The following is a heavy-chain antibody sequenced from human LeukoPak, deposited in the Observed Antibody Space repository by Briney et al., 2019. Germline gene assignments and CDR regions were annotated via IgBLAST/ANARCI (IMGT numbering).Heavy chain of an antibody. CDR2: IYYSGST. D-gene: IGHD3-3*01. Sequence: PSETLSLTCTVSGGSISSYYWGWIRQPPGKGLEWIGSIYYSGSTYYNPSLKSRVTISVDTSKNQFSLKLSSVTAADTAVYYCARVYDFWSDEKAFDIWGQGTMVTVSS. J-gene: IGHJ3*02. CDR3: ARVYDFWSDEKAFDI. V-gene: IGHV4-39*07. CDR1: GGSISSYY.